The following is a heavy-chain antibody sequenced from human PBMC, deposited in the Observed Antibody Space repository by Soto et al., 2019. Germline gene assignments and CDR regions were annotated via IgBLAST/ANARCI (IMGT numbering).Heavy chain of an antibody. V-gene: IGHV3-23*01. CDR1: GFTFSSYA. CDR3: AKARITMVRGVTYFDY. D-gene: IGHD3-10*01. Sequence: PGGSLRLSCAASGFTFSSYAMSWVRQAPGKGLEWVSAISGSGGSTYYADSVKGRFTISRDNSKNTLYLQMNSLRAEDTAVYYCAKARITMVRGVTYFDYWGQGTLVTVSS. CDR2: ISGSGGST. J-gene: IGHJ4*02.